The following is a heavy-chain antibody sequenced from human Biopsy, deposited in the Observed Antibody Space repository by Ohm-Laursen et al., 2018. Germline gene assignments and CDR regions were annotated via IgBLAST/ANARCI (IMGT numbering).Heavy chain of an antibody. J-gene: IGHJ2*01. Sequence: SETLSLTCGVSGASVKTSGYFWAWIRQRPGKGLEWIGYISYNERTHYNPSLTSRLAISFDTSNNRISLQLRSESVADTAVYYCVREPKTGTAEAWYFDLWGRGSPVTVPS. V-gene: IGHV4-31*11. CDR1: GASVKTSGYF. CDR3: VREPKTGTAEAWYFDL. CDR2: ISYNERT. D-gene: IGHD3-9*01.